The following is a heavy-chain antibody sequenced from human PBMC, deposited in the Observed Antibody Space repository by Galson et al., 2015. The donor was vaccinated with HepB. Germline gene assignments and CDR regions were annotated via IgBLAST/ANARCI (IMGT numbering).Heavy chain of an antibody. J-gene: IGHJ4*02. CDR2: IYHSGST. Sequence: ETLSLTCAVSGYSISSGYYWGWIRQPPGKGLEWIGSIYHSGSTYYSPSLKSRVTISVDTSKNQFSLKLSSVTAADTAVYYCARVGGYSGYDWFDYWGQGTLVTVSS. CDR3: ARVGGYSGYDWFDY. V-gene: IGHV4-38-2*01. CDR1: GYSISSGYY. D-gene: IGHD5-12*01.